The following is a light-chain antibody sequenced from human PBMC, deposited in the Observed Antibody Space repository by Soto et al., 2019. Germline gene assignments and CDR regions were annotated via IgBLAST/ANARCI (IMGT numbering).Light chain of an antibody. CDR2: KAS. V-gene: IGKV1-5*03. CDR3: QQYNSYST. CDR1: QSISSW. J-gene: IGKJ1*01. Sequence: DIQMTQSPSTPSSSLGDRVTITCRASQSISSWLAWYQQKPGKAPKLLIYKASTLESGVPSRFSGSGFGTEFTLTINSMQPEDSATYYCQQYNSYSTFGQGTKVDIK.